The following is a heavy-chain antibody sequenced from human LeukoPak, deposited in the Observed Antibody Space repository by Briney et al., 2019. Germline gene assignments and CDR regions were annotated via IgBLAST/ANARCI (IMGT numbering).Heavy chain of an antibody. D-gene: IGHD2-15*01. CDR3: ARILSPLDY. CDR1: GFTFTSYE. V-gene: IGHV3-48*03. Sequence: GGSLRLSCAASGFTFTSYEMNWVRQAPGKGLEWVSYISSSGTTIYYADSVKGRFTISRDNAKNLMHLQMSSLRGEDTAVYYCARILSPLDYWGQGTLVTVSS. CDR2: ISSSGTTI. J-gene: IGHJ4*02.